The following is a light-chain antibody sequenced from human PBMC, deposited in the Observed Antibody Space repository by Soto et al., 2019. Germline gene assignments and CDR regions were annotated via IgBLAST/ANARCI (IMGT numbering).Light chain of an antibody. CDR2: DVS. V-gene: IGLV2-14*01. CDR1: SSDVGGYNY. CDR3: SSYTSSRTRV. Sequence: QSVLTQPASVSGSPGQSITISCTGTSSDVGGYNYVSWYQQHPGKAPKLMIYDVSNRPSGVSNRFSGSKSGNTASLTISGLQAEDEADYYCSSYTSSRTRVFGTRTKVTVL. J-gene: IGLJ1*01.